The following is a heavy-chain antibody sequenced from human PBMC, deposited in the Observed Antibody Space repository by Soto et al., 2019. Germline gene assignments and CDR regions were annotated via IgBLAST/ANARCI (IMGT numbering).Heavy chain of an antibody. CDR3: TRVFYGGTIYNFDY. CDR2: IISRAYDGTT. CDR1: GFTVNTKH. J-gene: IGHJ4*02. V-gene: IGHV3-49*04. D-gene: IGHD4-17*01. Sequence: GGSLRRSWAASGFTVNTKHMSWVLQAPGEGLEWVGFIISRAYDGTTEYDASVKGRCTTSTDDSKSIPYPQMNSLKTEDTAVYYCTRVFYGGTIYNFDYWGQGTLVTVSS.